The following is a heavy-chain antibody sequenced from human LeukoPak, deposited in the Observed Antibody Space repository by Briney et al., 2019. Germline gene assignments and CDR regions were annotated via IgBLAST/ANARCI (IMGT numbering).Heavy chain of an antibody. CDR2: VNLQGST. J-gene: IGHJ4*02. Sequence: SETLSLTCGASGGSITNTNYWTWVRQPPGKGLDWIGEVNLQGSTNYNPSLMGRVAIAVDTSENHISLQLTSVTAADTAVYYCAREGGPYRPLDYSGQGTLVTVSS. CDR1: GGSITNTNY. CDR3: AREGGPYRPLDY. V-gene: IGHV4-4*02.